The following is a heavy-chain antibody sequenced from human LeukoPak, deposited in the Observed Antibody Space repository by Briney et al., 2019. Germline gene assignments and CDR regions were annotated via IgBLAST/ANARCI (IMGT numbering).Heavy chain of an antibody. D-gene: IGHD5-18*01. J-gene: IGHJ4*02. CDR1: GFTFSGYW. Sequence: GGSLRLSCAASGFTFSGYWMSWVRQAPGKGLEWVASIKRDGSEEYYVDSLKGRFTISRDNAKNSLYLQMSSLRAEDTAVYYCARALSHGYDYWGQGTLVTVSS. CDR2: IKRDGSEE. V-gene: IGHV3-7*05. CDR3: ARALSHGYDY.